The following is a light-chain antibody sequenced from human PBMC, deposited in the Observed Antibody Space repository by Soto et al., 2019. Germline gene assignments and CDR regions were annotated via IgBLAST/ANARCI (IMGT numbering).Light chain of an antibody. CDR1: QSVSRK. Sequence: EIVLTQSPDTLSLSPGERATLSCRASQSVSRKLAWYQHKPGQAPRLLIYDTSTRAADIPARFSGSGSGTDFTLTISSLQSEDFAVYYCQQYNHWRSISFGQGTRLEI. V-gene: IGKV3-15*01. J-gene: IGKJ5*01. CDR2: DTS. CDR3: QQYNHWRSIS.